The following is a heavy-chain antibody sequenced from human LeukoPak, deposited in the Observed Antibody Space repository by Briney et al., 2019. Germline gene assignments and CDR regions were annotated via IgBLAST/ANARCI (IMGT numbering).Heavy chain of an antibody. CDR1: GGSISGSDYY. V-gene: IGHV4-39*07. Sequence: SETLSLTCTVFGGSISGSDYYWGWIRQPPGKGLEWIGSIYYSGSTFYNPSLKSRVIISVDTSQNQFSLDLSSVTAADTAVYYCARALQGSSWSAWFDSWGQGTLVTVSS. CDR2: IYYSGST. D-gene: IGHD6-13*01. J-gene: IGHJ5*01. CDR3: ARALQGSSWSAWFDS.